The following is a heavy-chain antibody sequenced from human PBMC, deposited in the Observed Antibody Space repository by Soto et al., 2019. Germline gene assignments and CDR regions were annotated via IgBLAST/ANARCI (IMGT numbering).Heavy chain of an antibody. CDR3: ARDLRLGKSNGMDV. CDR1: GGTFSSYA. CDR2: IIPIFGTA. V-gene: IGHV1-69*01. Sequence: QVQLVQSGAEVKKPGSSVKVSCKASGGTFSSYAISWVRQAPGQGLEWMGGIIPIFGTANYAQKFQGRVTITADESTSTADMELGSLRSEDTAVYYCARDLRLGKSNGMDVWGQGTTVTVSS. J-gene: IGHJ6*02. D-gene: IGHD7-27*01.